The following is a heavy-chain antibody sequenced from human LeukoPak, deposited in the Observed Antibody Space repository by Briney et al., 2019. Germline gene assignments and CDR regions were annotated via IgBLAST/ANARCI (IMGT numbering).Heavy chain of an antibody. CDR1: GYTFTSYG. D-gene: IGHD1-26*01. V-gene: IGHV1-18*01. J-gene: IGHJ4*02. Sequence: ASVKVSCKASGYTFTSYGISWVRQAPGQGLEWMGWISAYNGNTNYAQKLQGRVTMTTDTSTSTAYMELRSLRSDDTAAYYCARDRYSGSYWALPDWGQGTLVTVSS. CDR3: ARDRYSGSYWALPD. CDR2: ISAYNGNT.